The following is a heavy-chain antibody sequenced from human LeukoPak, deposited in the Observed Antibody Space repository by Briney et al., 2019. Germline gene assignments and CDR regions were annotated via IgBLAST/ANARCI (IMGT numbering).Heavy chain of an antibody. J-gene: IGHJ4*02. Sequence: GGSLRLSCAASGFIFSGYWMSWVRQAPGRGLEWVANTNPDGSIKYYVDSVNGRFTISRDNAKNSLYLQMNSLRAEDTAVYYCVSGFLQWLYWGQGTLVTVSS. D-gene: IGHD3-3*01. CDR2: TNPDGSIK. CDR1: GFIFSGYW. CDR3: VSGFLQWLY. V-gene: IGHV3-7*01.